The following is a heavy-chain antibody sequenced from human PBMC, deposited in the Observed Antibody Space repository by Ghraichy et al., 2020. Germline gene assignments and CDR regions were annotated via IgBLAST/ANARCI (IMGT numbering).Heavy chain of an antibody. J-gene: IGHJ5*02. V-gene: IGHV3-23*01. Sequence: GGSLRLSCAASGFTFSSYAMSWVRQAPGKGLEWVSAISGSGGSTYYADSVKGRFTISRDNSKNTLYLQMNSLRAEDTAVYYCASGKWLRFENWFDPWGQGTLVTVSS. CDR3: ASGKWLRFENWFDP. D-gene: IGHD5-12*01. CDR2: ISGSGGST. CDR1: GFTFSSYA.